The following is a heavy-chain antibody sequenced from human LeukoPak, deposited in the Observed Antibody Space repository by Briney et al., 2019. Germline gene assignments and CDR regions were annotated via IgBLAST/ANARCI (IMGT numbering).Heavy chain of an antibody. Sequence: ASVKVSCKVSGYTLTELSMHWVRQAPGKGLEWMGGFDPEDGETIYAQKFQGRVTMTEDTSTDTAYMELSSLRSEDTAVYYCATCGGDPTFCHNWFYPWGQGTLVTVSS. V-gene: IGHV1-24*01. D-gene: IGHD2-21*02. CDR2: FDPEDGET. CDR3: ATCGGDPTFCHNWFYP. J-gene: IGHJ5*02. CDR1: GYTLTELS.